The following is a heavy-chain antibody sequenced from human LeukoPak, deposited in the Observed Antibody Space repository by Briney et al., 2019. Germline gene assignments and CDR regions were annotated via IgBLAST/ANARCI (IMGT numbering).Heavy chain of an antibody. CDR1: VGTFSGYY. V-gene: IGHV4-34*01. CDR2: IDHTGNS. Sequence: SETLSLTCAVYVGTFSGYYWSWIRQPPGKGLEWIGEIDHTGNSNYKSALKSRVTISVDTSKNQFSLKLNSVTAADTAVYYCARASQRETYFNAFDIWGQGTMVTVSS. CDR3: ARASQRETYFNAFDI. D-gene: IGHD1-26*01. J-gene: IGHJ3*02.